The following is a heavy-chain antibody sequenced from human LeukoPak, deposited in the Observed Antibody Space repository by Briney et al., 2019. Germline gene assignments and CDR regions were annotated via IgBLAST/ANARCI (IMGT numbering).Heavy chain of an antibody. CDR3: TRGSGTCWFDY. CDR1: GYTFIDNY. V-gene: IGHV1-2*02. CDR2: MNPENGGA. Sequence: ASVKVSCKASGYTFIDNYLHWARQAPGQGLEWVGWMNPENGGAGFAWKFQGRVIMTRDLSIGTAYMELTSLTPDDAAVYYCTRGSGTCWFDYWGQGSLVTVSS. D-gene: IGHD3-10*01. J-gene: IGHJ4*02.